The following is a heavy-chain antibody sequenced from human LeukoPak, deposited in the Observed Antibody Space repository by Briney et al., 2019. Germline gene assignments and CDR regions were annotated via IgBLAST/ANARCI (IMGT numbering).Heavy chain of an antibody. CDR1: GGSINSGNYY. Sequence: SQTLSLTCTVSGGSINSGNYYWGWIRQHPEKGLEWIANIHHGGTTYYNPSLKSRVTISIDTSKKEFSLMLTSVTAADPAVYYCARGYSYGSFDYWGQGILVTVSS. V-gene: IGHV4-31*03. D-gene: IGHD5-18*01. CDR3: ARGYSYGSFDY. CDR2: IHHGGTT. J-gene: IGHJ4*02.